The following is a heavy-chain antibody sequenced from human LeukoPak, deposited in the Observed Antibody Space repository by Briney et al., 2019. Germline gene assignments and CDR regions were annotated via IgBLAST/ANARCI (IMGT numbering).Heavy chain of an antibody. D-gene: IGHD3-10*01. CDR2: TIPIFGTA. CDR3: ARGGFGELLPNYFDY. J-gene: IGHJ4*02. CDR1: GGTFSSNS. Sequence: SVKVSCKASGGTFSSNSVSRVRQRPGQGLEWKGGTIPIFGTANYAQKFQGRVTITADESTSTAYMELSSLRSEDTAVYYCARGGFGELLPNYFDYWGQGTLVTVSS. V-gene: IGHV1-69*13.